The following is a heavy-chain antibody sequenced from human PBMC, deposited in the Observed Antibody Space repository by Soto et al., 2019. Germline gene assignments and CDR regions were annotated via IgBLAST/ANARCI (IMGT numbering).Heavy chain of an antibody. D-gene: IGHD6-19*01. V-gene: IGHV3-66*01. CDR2: IYSSGTT. J-gene: IGHJ4*02. Sequence: EVQLVESGGGLVQPGGSLRVSCAASGFSVSSNYMTWVRQAPGKGLEWVSVIYSSGTTYYADSVKGRFTISRDNSKNTLYIQMNSLRVEDKDVYYCARSIAVAGFYFDYWGQGTLVTVSS. CDR1: GFSVSSNY. CDR3: ARSIAVAGFYFDY.